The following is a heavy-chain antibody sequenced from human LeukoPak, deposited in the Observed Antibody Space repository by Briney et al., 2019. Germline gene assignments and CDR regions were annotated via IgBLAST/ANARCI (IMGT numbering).Heavy chain of an antibody. V-gene: IGHV4-61*02. D-gene: IGHD6-25*01. CDR1: GGSISSGSYY. J-gene: IGHJ3*02. Sequence: PSETLSLTCTVSGGSISSGSYYWSWIRQPAGKGLEWIGRIYTSGSTNYNPSLKSRVTISVDTSKNQFSLKLSSVTAADTAVYYCARDGRLRSGSRHAFDIWGQGTMVTVSS. CDR3: ARDGRLRSGSRHAFDI. CDR2: IYTSGST.